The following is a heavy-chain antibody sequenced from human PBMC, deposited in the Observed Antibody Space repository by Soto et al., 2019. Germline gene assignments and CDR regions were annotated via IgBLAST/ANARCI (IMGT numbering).Heavy chain of an antibody. CDR3: ARELITTRVTTPYNWFDP. CDR2: IYYSGST. V-gene: IGHV4-30-4*01. J-gene: IGHJ5*02. CDR1: GGSISSGDYY. D-gene: IGHD4-17*01. Sequence: SETLSLTCTVSGGSISSGDYYWSWIRQPPGKGLEWIGNIYYSGSTYSNPSLKSRVTISVDTSKNQFSLKLISVTAADAAVYYCARELITTRVTTPYNWFDPWGQGTPVTVSS.